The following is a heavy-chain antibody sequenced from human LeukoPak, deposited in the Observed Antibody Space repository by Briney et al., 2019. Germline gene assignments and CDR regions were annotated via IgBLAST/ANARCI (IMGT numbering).Heavy chain of an antibody. CDR3: ARVAGSSSWYSTVTFDY. D-gene: IGHD6-13*01. J-gene: IGHJ4*02. Sequence: GGSLRLSCAASGFTFSSYSMNWVRQAPGKGLEWVSVIYSGGSTYYADSVKGRFTISRDNSKNTLYLQMNSLRAEDTAVYYCARVAGSSSWYSTVTFDYWGQGTLVTVSS. V-gene: IGHV3-66*01. CDR1: GFTFSSYS. CDR2: IYSGGST.